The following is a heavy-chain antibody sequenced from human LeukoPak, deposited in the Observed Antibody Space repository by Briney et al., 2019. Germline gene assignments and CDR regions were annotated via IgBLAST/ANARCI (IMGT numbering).Heavy chain of an antibody. Sequence: GGTLRLSCAASGFTFSSYGMHWVRQAPGKGLEWVAVISYDGSNKYYADSVKGRFTISRDNSKNTLYLQMNSLRAEDTAVYYCAKDVGSGWASYFDYWGQGTLVTVSS. CDR1: GFTFSSYG. CDR3: AKDVGSGWASYFDY. D-gene: IGHD6-19*01. V-gene: IGHV3-30*18. CDR2: ISYDGSNK. J-gene: IGHJ4*02.